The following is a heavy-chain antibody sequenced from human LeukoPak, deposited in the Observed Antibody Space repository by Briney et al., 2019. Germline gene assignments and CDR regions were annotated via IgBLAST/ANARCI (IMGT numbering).Heavy chain of an antibody. V-gene: IGHV3-23*01. CDR3: AKGYDFLDY. D-gene: IGHD3-3*01. CDR1: GFTFSSYA. Sequence: PGGSLRLSCAAPGFTFSSYAMSWARQAPGKGLEWVSDISGSGGNTYYADSVKGRFTISRDNSKNTLSLQMNSLRAEDTAVYYCAKGYDFLDYWGQGTLVTVSS. CDR2: ISGSGGNT. J-gene: IGHJ4*02.